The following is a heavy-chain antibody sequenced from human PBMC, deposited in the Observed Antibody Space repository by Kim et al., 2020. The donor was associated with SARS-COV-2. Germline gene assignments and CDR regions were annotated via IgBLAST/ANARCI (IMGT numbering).Heavy chain of an antibody. V-gene: IGHV3-11*05. CDR2: ISSSSSYT. CDR3: PRVGYDYVWGSYRDYYYYYGMDV. D-gene: IGHD3-16*02. J-gene: IGHJ6*02. Sequence: GGSLRLSCAASGFTFSDYYMSWIRQAPGKWLEWVSYISSSSSYTNYADSVKGRFTISRDNAKNSLYLQMNSLRAEDTAVYYCPRVGYDYVWGSYRDYYYYYGMDVWGQGTTVTVSS. CDR1: GFTFSDYY.